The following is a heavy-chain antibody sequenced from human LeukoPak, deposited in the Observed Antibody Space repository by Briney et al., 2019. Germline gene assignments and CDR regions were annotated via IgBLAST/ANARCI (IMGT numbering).Heavy chain of an antibody. V-gene: IGHV4-34*01. J-gene: IGHJ4*02. CDR3: ARETAAGTTIDY. CDR1: GGSFSGYY. CDR2: INHSGST. Sequence: TPSETLSLTCAVYGGSFSGYYWSWIRQPPGKGLEWIGEINHSGSTNYNPSLKSRVTIPVDTSKNQFSLKLSSVTAADTAVYYCARETAAGTTIDYWGQGTPVTVSS. D-gene: IGHD6-13*01.